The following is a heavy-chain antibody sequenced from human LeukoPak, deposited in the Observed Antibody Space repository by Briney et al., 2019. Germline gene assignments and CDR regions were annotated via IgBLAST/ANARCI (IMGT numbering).Heavy chain of an antibody. Sequence: SETLSLTCTVSGDSISSSNYYWVWIRQPPGKGLEWIGTIYYSGDTYYNPSLKSRVTISVDTSKKQFSLKPTSVTAADTAVYYCARLVGEYWYFDLWGRGTLVTVSS. V-gene: IGHV4-39*01. CDR1: GDSISSSNYY. CDR2: IYYSGDT. J-gene: IGHJ2*01. D-gene: IGHD6-6*01. CDR3: ARLVGEYWYFDL.